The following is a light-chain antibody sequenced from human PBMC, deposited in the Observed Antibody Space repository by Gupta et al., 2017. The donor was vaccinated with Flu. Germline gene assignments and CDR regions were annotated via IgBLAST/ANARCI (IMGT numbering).Light chain of an antibody. CDR1: QSVSSSY. CDR2: GAS. V-gene: IGKV3-20*01. J-gene: IGKJ1*01. CDR3: QQEGSSPWT. Sequence: EIVLTQSPGTLSLSPGERATLSCRASQSVSSSYLAWYQQKPGQAPRLLIYGASSRATGLPYMISGSGSGADFTLTISRRAPEDFAVYCCQQEGSSPWTFGEGTKVEIK.